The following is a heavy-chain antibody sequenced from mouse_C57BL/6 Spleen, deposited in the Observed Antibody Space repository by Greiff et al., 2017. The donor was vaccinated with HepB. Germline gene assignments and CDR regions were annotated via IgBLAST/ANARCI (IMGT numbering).Heavy chain of an antibody. CDR3: ARRTGTGAMDY. V-gene: IGHV3-1*01. CDR2: ISYSGST. J-gene: IGHJ4*01. Sequence: EVKLQESGPGMVKPSPSLSLTCTVTGYSITSGYDWHWIRHFPGNKLEWMGYISYSGSTNYNPSLKSRISITHDTSKNHFFLKLNSVTTEDTATYYCARRTGTGAMDYWGQGTSVTVSS. D-gene: IGHD4-1*01. CDR1: GYSITSGYD.